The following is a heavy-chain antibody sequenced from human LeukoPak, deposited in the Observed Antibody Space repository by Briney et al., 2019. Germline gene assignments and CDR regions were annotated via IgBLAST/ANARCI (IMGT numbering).Heavy chain of an antibody. CDR2: IYTSGST. CDR1: GGSISSGSYY. CDR3: ARVDDFWSGYYFDY. D-gene: IGHD3-3*01. V-gene: IGHV4-61*02. J-gene: IGHJ4*02. Sequence: SETLSLTCTVSGGSISSGSYYWSWIRQPAGKGLEWIGRIYTSGSTNYNPSLKSRVTISVDTSKNQFSLKLSPVTAADTAVYYCARVDDFWSGYYFDYWGQGTLVTVPS.